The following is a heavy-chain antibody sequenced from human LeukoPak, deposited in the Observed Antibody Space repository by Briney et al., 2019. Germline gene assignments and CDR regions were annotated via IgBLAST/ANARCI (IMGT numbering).Heavy chain of an antibody. J-gene: IGHJ4*02. CDR1: GGSFSGYY. V-gene: IGHV4-34*12. CDR3: ARHLGSYYVPFDH. CDR2: VFYSGYT. Sequence: PSETLSLTCAVYGGSFSGYYWSWIRQPPGKGVEWIGTVFYSGYTYSSPSLKSRVTMSVDTSNNQFSLKLRSVTATDTAVYYCARHLGSYYVPFDHWGQGTLVTVSS. D-gene: IGHD1-26*01.